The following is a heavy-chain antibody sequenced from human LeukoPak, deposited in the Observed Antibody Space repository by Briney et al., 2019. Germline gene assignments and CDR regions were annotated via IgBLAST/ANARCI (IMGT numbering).Heavy chain of an antibody. V-gene: IGHV3-23*01. J-gene: IGHJ4*02. D-gene: IGHD3-10*01. Sequence: GGSLRLSCAASGFTFSSYAMSWVRQAPGKGLEWVSAISGSGGSTYYADSVKGRFTISRDNSKNTLYLQMNSLRAEDTAMYYCAREVRYYYGSGSQYYFDYWGQGTLVTVSS. CDR1: GFTFSSYA. CDR2: ISGSGGST. CDR3: AREVRYYYGSGSQYYFDY.